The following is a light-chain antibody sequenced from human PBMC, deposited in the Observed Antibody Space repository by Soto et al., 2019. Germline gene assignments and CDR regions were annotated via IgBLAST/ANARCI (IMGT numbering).Light chain of an antibody. J-gene: IGKJ4*01. V-gene: IGKV4-1*01. CDR3: QQYYSIPLT. CDR2: CAS. Sequence: DIVMAQSPASLAVSLGEGTTLTCQSGQSLLYSSNNSSYLAWYQQKPGQPPTLLIYCASTRASGIPERFSGSGSGTDFTLTISSLQAEDVAVYYCQQYYSIPLTFGEGTKVDIK. CDR1: QSLLYSSNNSSY.